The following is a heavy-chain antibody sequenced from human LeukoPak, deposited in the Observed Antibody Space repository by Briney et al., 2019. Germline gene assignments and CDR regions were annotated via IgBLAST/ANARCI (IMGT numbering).Heavy chain of an antibody. CDR2: INEDGSTT. CDR3: VRDLGGRSGH. Sequence: GGSLRGSCAASGFTFSSNWMHWVRQAPGKGLVWVSRINEDGSTTNYADSVKGRSTIFRDNAKNTLYLQMNSLRAEDTAVYYCVRDLGGRSGHWGQGTLVTVSS. D-gene: IGHD1-26*01. V-gene: IGHV3-74*01. J-gene: IGHJ4*02. CDR1: GFTFSSNW.